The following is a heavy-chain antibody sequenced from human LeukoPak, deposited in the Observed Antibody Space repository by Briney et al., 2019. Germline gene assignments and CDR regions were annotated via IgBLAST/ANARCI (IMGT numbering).Heavy chain of an antibody. V-gene: IGHV4-39*07. CDR1: GGSISSSSYY. CDR2: IYYSGST. CDR3: ARGPTVTTPLLDY. Sequence: SETLSLTCTVSGGSISSSSYYWGWIRQPPGKGLEWIGSIYYSGSTYYNPSLKSRVTISVDTSKNQFSLKLSSVIAADTAVYYCARGPTVTTPLLDYWGQGTLVTVSS. J-gene: IGHJ4*02. D-gene: IGHD4-11*01.